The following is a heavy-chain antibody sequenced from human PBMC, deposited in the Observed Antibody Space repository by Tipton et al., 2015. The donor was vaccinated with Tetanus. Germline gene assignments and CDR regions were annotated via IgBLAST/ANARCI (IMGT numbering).Heavy chain of an antibody. CDR3: ARMQRYGMDG. CDR2: IYYSGST. V-gene: IGHV4-59*01. J-gene: IGHJ6*02. D-gene: IGHD6-25*01. Sequence: TLSLTCTVSGGSINSYYWSWIRQPPGKGLEWIGYIYYSGSTNYNPSLRSRVTISVDTSKNQFSLKLSSVTAADTAVYYCARMQRYGMDGWGHGTTVTVPS. CDR1: GGSINSYY.